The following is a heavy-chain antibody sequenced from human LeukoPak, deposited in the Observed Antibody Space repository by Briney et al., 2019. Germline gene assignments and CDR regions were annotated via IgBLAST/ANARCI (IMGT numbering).Heavy chain of an antibody. CDR3: AKVWDTYYYDSSGSFDY. D-gene: IGHD3-22*01. CDR2: IGSKPKNYAT. V-gene: IGHV3-73*01. CDR1: GFIVSGSD. J-gene: IGHJ4*02. Sequence: GGSLKLSCAASGFIVSGSDMHWVRQASGKGLEWVGRIGSKPKNYATTYAASVKGRFTISRDDSKNTAFLQMNSLRAEDTAVYYCAKVWDTYYYDSSGSFDYWGQGTQVTVSS.